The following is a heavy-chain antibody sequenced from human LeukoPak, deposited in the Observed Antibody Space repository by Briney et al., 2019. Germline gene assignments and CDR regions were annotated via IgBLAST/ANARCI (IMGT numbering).Heavy chain of an antibody. V-gene: IGHV4-4*02. CDR1: GGSITQTNY. CDR2: VNLQGST. J-gene: IGHJ4*02. Sequence: SGTLSLTCAVSGGSITQTNYWTWVRPPPGKGLEWIGEVNLQGSTNYNPSLMRRVAISVDTSANHVSLQLSSVTAAGTAVYYCAREGGPYRPLDYSGQGALVTVSS. CDR3: AREGGPYRPLDY.